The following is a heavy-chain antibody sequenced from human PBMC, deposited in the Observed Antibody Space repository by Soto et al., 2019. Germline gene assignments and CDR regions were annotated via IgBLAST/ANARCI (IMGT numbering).Heavy chain of an antibody. Sequence: QVQLQQWGAGLLKPSETLSLTCAVYGGSFSGYYWSWIRQPPGKGLEGIGEINHSGSTNYNPSLKSRVTISVDTSKNQFTLKLSSVTAADTAVYYCARGPSTYRSSCGPFDYWCQGTLVTVSS. CDR2: INHSGST. CDR1: GGSFSGYY. CDR3: ARGPSTYRSSCGPFDY. J-gene: IGHJ4*02. V-gene: IGHV4-34*01. D-gene: IGHD6-6*01.